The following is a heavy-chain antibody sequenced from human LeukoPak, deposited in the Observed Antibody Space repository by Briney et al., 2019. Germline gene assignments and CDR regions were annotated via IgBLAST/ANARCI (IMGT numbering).Heavy chain of an antibody. CDR1: GGSFSDYY. V-gene: IGHV4-34*01. D-gene: IGHD2-2*01. CDR3: ASEYCSSVSCRFDY. Sequence: KPSETLSLTCAVYGGSFSDYYWSWIRQPPGKGLQWIGEINHIGSTNYNPSLKSRVTISVDMSKNQVSLKLSSVTAADTAVYYCASEYCSSVSCRFDYWGQGTLVTVSS. J-gene: IGHJ4*02. CDR2: INHIGST.